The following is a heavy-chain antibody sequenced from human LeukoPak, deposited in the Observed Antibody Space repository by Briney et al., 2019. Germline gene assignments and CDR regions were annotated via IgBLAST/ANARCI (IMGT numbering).Heavy chain of an antibody. V-gene: IGHV1-2*02. J-gene: IGHJ6*02. CDR1: GYTFTGYY. D-gene: IGHD3-9*01. CDR2: INPNGGGT. Sequence: GASVKVSCKASGYTFTGYYMHWVRQAPGQGLEWMGWINPNGGGTNYAQKFQGRVTMTRDTSISTAYMELSRLRSDDTAVYYCAREGDILTGYYYYYGMDVWGQGTTVTVSS. CDR3: AREGDILTGYYYYYGMDV.